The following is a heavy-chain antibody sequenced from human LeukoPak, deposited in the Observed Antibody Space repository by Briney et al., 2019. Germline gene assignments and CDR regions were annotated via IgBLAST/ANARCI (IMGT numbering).Heavy chain of an antibody. CDR1: GYTFTYYY. V-gene: IGHV5-51*01. J-gene: IGHJ3*02. D-gene: IGHD3-10*01. Sequence: GQSLKLSFKGSGYTFTYYYFDLVCPRPGKGLGWMGIIYPGDSGARYSPSFQGQDNISVDKSINTTYLQWSNLKASDTAMYYCARRGSYYFDDDQALDIWGLGTMVTVSS. CDR2: IYPGDSGA. CDR3: ARRGSYYFDDDQALDI.